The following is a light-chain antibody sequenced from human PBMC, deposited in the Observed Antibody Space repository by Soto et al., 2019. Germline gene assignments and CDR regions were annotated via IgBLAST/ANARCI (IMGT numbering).Light chain of an antibody. CDR1: QSVNSN. J-gene: IGKJ4*01. Sequence: IVMTQSPATLSVSPGERATLSCRASQSVNSNLAWYQQKPGQAPRILIYGASTRATAIPARFSGSGSGSEFTLTISSLQSADFAVYYCQQYNDWPRTFGGGTKVEIK. V-gene: IGKV3-15*01. CDR3: QQYNDWPRT. CDR2: GAS.